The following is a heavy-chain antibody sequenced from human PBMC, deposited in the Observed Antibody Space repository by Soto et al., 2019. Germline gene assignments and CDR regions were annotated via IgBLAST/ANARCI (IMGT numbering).Heavy chain of an antibody. J-gene: IGHJ4*02. D-gene: IGHD6-13*01. CDR2: ISGSGGST. CDR1: GFTFSSAA. Sequence: GGSLRLSCAASGFTFSSAAMSWVRQAPGKGLEWVSHISGSGGSTNYADSVKGRFTISRDNSKNTLYLQMNSPRAEDTAVYYCAKDRSSSLTSYCFDYWGQGTLVTVSS. CDR3: AKDRSSSLTSYCFDY. V-gene: IGHV3-23*01.